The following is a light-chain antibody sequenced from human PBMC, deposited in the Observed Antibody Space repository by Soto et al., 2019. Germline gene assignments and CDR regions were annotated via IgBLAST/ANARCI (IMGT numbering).Light chain of an antibody. V-gene: IGKV1-5*03. CDR3: QQYSTFPWT. CDR1: QTISTL. Sequence: DIQITQSPSTLSASVGDRVTITCRASQTISTLLAWYQQRPGKAPNLLIYKASSLESGVPSRFSGSGSGTEFTLTISSLQPDDFAIYFCQQYSTFPWTFGQGTKVEVK. CDR2: KAS. J-gene: IGKJ1*01.